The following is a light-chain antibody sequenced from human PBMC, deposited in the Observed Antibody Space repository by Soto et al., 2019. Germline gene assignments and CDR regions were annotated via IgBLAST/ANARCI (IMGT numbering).Light chain of an antibody. CDR1: QRLRTNS. Sequence: ELVLTQSPGTLSLSPGDRATLFCRASQRLRTNSLVWYQQKPGQPPRLLIYGASRRGSGILDRFSGGGSGTEFSLTINRLQSEDFAIYYGQLYDYSPPMYTFGRGTKVDI. J-gene: IGKJ2*01. CDR3: QLYDYSPPMYT. CDR2: GAS. V-gene: IGKV3-20*01.